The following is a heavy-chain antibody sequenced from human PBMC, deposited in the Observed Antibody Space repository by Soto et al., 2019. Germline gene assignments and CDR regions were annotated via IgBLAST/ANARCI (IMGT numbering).Heavy chain of an antibody. CDR3: ARARGYYDSSGYYYVFDY. CDR2: IYYSGST. V-gene: IGHV4-59*01. Sequence: ASETLSLTCTVSGGSISSYYWSWIRQPPGKGLEWIGYIYYSGSTNYNPSLKSRVTISVDTSKNQFSLKPSSVTAADMAVYYCARARGYYDSSGYYYVFDYWGQGTLVTVSS. J-gene: IGHJ4*02. D-gene: IGHD3-22*01. CDR1: GGSISSYY.